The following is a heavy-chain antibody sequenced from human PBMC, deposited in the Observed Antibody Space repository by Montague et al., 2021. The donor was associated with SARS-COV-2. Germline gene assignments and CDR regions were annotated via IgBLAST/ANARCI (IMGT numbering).Heavy chain of an antibody. CDR2: IHSCGST. J-gene: IGHJ6*02. D-gene: IGHD3-10*01. CDR1: GGSISSYY. CDR3: ARDRARSYDYGSGTYTCEGYGMDV. V-gene: IGHV4-4*07. Sequence: SETLSLTCTVAGGSISSYYWSWIRQPAGKGLEWIGRIHSCGSTNYNPSLKSRVTMSVDTSNNQFSLKLSSVTAADTALYYCARDRARSYDYGSGTYTCEGYGMDVWGQGTTVTVSS.